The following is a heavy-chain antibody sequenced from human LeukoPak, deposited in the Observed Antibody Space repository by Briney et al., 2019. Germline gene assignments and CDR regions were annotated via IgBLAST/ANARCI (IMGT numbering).Heavy chain of an antibody. CDR3: ARGRSGSRAVDY. CDR2: IYYSGST. CDR1: GGSISSYY. D-gene: IGHD1-26*01. V-gene: IGHV4-59*01. Sequence: PSETLSLTCTVSGGSISSYYWSWIRQPPGKGLEWIGYIYYSGSTNYNPSLKSRVTISVDTSKNQFSLKLSSVTAADTAVYYCARGRSGSRAVDYWGQGTLVTVSS. J-gene: IGHJ4*02.